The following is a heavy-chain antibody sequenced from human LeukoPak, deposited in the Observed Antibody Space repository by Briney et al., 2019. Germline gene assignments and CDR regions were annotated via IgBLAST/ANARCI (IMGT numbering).Heavy chain of an antibody. D-gene: IGHD1-1*01. V-gene: IGHV4-39*07. CDR2: IYYSGST. J-gene: IGHJ4*02. Sequence: PSETLSLTCTVSGGSISSSSYYWGWIRQPPGTGLEWIGSIYYSGSTYYNPSLISRVTISVDTSKNQFSLKLTSVTAADTAVYYCSRGDDPYKVGNYWGQGTLVTVSS. CDR3: SRGDDPYKVGNY. CDR1: GGSISSSSYY.